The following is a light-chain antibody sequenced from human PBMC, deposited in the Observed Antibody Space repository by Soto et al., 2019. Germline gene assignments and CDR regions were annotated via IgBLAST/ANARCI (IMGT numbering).Light chain of an antibody. CDR1: SSDVGDSNG. CDR3: SSYTSSSTYV. Sequence: QSALTQPPSVSGSHGQSVAISCTGTSSDVGDSNGVSWYHQPPGTAPELMIYDVNNRPSGVPDRFSGSKSGNTASLTISGLQAEDEGDYYCSSYTSSSTYVFGTGTKVTVL. V-gene: IGLV2-18*02. CDR2: DVN. J-gene: IGLJ1*01.